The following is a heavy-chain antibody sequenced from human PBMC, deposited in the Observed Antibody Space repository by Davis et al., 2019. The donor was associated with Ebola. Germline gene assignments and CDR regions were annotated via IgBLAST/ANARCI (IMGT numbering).Heavy chain of an antibody. Sequence: GESLKISCAASGFTFSSYAMHWVRQAPGKGLEWVAVISYDGSNKYYADSVKGRFTISRDNSKNTLYLQMNSLRAEDTAVYYCARDGRYSNFDYWGQGTLVTVSS. V-gene: IGHV3-30-3*01. J-gene: IGHJ4*02. D-gene: IGHD4-11*01. CDR2: ISYDGSNK. CDR3: ARDGRYSNFDY. CDR1: GFTFSSYA.